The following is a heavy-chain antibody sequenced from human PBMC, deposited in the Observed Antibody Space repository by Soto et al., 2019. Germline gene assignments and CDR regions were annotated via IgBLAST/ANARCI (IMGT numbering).Heavy chain of an antibody. J-gene: IGHJ6*02. CDR3: AKEFGWELQLSHPYYNSGMDV. D-gene: IGHD1-1*01. Sequence: QVQLVESGGGVVQPGRSLRLSCAASGFTFRSYGMHWVRQAPGKGLEWVALMSFDGSNKYYADSVRGRFTISSDNSKSKLYLQMDILRPEDTAVYYCAKEFGWELQLSHPYYNSGMDVCGQGTTVTVSS. CDR2: MSFDGSNK. CDR1: GFTFRSYG. V-gene: IGHV3-30*18.